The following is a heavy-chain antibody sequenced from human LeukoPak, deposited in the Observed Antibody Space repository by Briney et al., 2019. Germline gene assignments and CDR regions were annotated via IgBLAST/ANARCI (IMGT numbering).Heavy chain of an antibody. CDR1: GYTFTGYY. V-gene: IGHV1-2*06. CDR3: AASASYYDFWSGYYINWFDP. J-gene: IGHJ5*02. CDR2: INPNSGGT. Sequence: ASVKVSCKASGYTFTGYYMHWVRQAPGQGLEWMGRINPNSGGTNYAQKFQGRVTMTRDTSISTAYMELSRLRSDDTAVYYCAASASYYDFWSGYYINWFDPWGQGTLVTVSS. D-gene: IGHD3-3*01.